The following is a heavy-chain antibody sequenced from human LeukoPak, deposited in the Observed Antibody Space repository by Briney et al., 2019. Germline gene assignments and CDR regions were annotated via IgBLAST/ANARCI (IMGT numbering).Heavy chain of an antibody. V-gene: IGHV4-34*01. CDR1: GGSFSGYY. D-gene: IGHD3-10*01. CDR3: ASKMYYYGSGSYYRY. Sequence: PSETLSLTCAVYGGSFSGYYWSWIRQPPGKGLEWIGEINHSGSTNYNPSLKSRVTISVDTSKNQFSLKLSSVTAADTAVYYCASKMYYYGSGSYYRYWGQGTLVTVSS. CDR2: INHSGST. J-gene: IGHJ4*02.